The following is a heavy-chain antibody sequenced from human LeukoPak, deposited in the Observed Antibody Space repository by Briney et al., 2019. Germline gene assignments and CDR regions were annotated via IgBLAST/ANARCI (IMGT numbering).Heavy chain of an antibody. Sequence: GGSLRLSCAASGFTFSSYAMSWVRQAPGKGLEWVSAISGSGGSTYYADSVKGRFTISRDNSKNTLYLQMNSLRAEDTAVYYCAKKGRSSWYPYYMDVWGKGTTVTVSS. V-gene: IGHV3-23*01. D-gene: IGHD6-13*01. CDR1: GFTFSSYA. CDR3: AKKGRSSWYPYYMDV. CDR2: ISGSGGST. J-gene: IGHJ6*03.